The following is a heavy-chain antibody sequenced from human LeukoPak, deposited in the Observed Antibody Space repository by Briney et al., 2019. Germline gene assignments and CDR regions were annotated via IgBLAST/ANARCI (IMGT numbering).Heavy chain of an antibody. CDR1: GFTFSSYA. D-gene: IGHD2-15*01. CDR3: AKASGKGVVPDPGDAFDI. CDR2: ISGSGGST. J-gene: IGHJ3*02. V-gene: IGHV3-23*01. Sequence: GGSLRLSCAASGFTFSSYAMSWVRQAPGKGLEWVSAISGSGGSTYYADSVKGRFTISRDNSKNTLYLQMNSLRAEDTAVYYCAKASGKGVVPDPGDAFDIWGQGTMVTVSS.